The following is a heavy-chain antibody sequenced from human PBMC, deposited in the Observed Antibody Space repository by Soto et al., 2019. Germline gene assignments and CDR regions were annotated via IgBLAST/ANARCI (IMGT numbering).Heavy chain of an antibody. CDR2: IYYSGST. J-gene: IGHJ5*02. CDR1: GGSSGGSGGY. D-gene: IGHD3-3*02. V-gene: IGHV4-39*01. CDR3: ASPKIAFYNWFDP. Sequence: ASETLCVTCSVAGGSSGGSGGYWGWISKPPGKGLEWIGSIYYSGSTYYNPSLKSRVTISVDTSKNQFSLKLSSVTAADTAVYYCASPKIAFYNWFDPWGQGTLVTVSS.